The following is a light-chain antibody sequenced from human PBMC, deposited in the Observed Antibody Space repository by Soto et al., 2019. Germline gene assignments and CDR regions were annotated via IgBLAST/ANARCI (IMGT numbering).Light chain of an antibody. J-gene: IGKJ3*01. V-gene: IGKV3-15*01. CDR1: QSVRSH. Sequence: TRSRATVSVSPWERATLSGRASQSVRSHLAWYQQKPGQAPRLLIYGASPRATGIPARFSGSGSGREFTLTASSLQSADFAASQCKEYNRWRPQILGPGTKVDIK. CDR3: KEYNRWRPQI. CDR2: GAS.